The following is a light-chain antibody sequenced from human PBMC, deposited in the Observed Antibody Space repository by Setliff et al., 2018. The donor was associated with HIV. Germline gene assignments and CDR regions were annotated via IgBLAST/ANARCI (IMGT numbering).Light chain of an antibody. CDR3: AAWDDSLIGPV. Sequence: QSALTQPPSASGTPGQRVTISCSGSSSNIGSNTVNWYQQLPGTAPKLLIYSNNQRPSGVPDRFSGSKSGTSASLAISGLQSEDEADYYCAAWDDSLIGPVFGGGTKLTVL. J-gene: IGLJ3*02. V-gene: IGLV1-44*01. CDR2: SNN. CDR1: SSNIGSNT.